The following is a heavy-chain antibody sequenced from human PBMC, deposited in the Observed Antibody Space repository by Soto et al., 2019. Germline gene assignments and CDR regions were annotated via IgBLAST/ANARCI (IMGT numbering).Heavy chain of an antibody. V-gene: IGHV1-58*01. J-gene: IGHJ4*02. Sequence: SVKVSCKASGFTFTSSAVQWVRQARGQRLEWIGWIVVGSGNTNYAQKFQERVTITRDMSTSTAYMELSSLRSEDTAVYYCAAVLSQVDTAMATYDDWGQGTLVTVSS. CDR3: AAVLSQVDTAMATYDD. CDR2: IVVGSGNT. CDR1: GFTFTSSA. D-gene: IGHD5-18*01.